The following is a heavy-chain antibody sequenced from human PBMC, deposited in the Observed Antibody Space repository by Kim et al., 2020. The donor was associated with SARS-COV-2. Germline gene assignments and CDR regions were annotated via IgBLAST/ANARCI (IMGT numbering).Heavy chain of an antibody. CDR2: T. V-gene: IGHV1-18*01. CDR3: ARGAYGDVYFDY. D-gene: IGHD4-17*01. J-gene: IGHJ4*02. Sequence: TKYGQKVQGRVIMTTDTSTNTAYMELWSLRSDDTAMYYCARGAYGDVYFDYWGQGTLVTVSS.